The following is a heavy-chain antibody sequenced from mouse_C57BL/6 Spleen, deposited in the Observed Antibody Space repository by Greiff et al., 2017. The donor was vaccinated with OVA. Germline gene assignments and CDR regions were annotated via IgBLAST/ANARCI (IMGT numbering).Heavy chain of an antibody. Sequence: QVQLQQPGAELVRPGSSVTLSCKASGYTFTGYWMHWVKQRPIQGLEWIGNIGPSASETHYNHKFKDKATLTVDKSSSTASMQLSSLTSEDSAVYYCTRPRDSAGYVDYWGKGTTLTVSS. CDR2: IGPSASET. D-gene: IGHD3-2*01. CDR3: TRPRDSAGYVDY. J-gene: IGHJ2*01. CDR1: GYTFTGYW. V-gene: IGHV1-52*01.